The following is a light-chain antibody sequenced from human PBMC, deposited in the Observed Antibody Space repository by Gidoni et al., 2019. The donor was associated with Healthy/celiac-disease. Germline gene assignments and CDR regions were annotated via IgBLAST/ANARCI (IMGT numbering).Light chain of an antibody. CDR3: QQSYSTLGT. CDR2: AAS. Sequence: QMTPSPSSLSASVGERVTITCRASQSISSYLNGYQQKTGKAPKLLIYAASSLPSGVPSRFSGSGSGTDFTLTISSLQPEDFATYYCQQSYSTLGTCGQGTKLEIK. CDR1: QSISSY. J-gene: IGKJ2*01. V-gene: IGKV1-39*01.